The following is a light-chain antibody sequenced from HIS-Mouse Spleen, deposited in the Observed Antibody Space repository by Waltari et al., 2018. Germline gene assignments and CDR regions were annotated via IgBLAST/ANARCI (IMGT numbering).Light chain of an antibody. V-gene: IGLV2-23*01. J-gene: IGLJ3*02. CDR2: EGS. CDR1: SSDVGSYNL. Sequence: QSALTQPASVSGSPGQSITIPCTGTSSDVGSYNLVSWYQQHPGKAPKLMIYEGSTRPSGVSNRFSGSKSGHTDSLTISGLQAEDEADYYCCSYAGSRVFGGGTKLTVL. CDR3: CSYAGSRV.